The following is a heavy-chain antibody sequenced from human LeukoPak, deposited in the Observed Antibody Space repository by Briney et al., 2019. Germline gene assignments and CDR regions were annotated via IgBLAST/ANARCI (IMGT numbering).Heavy chain of an antibody. V-gene: IGHV4-30-4*01. D-gene: IGHD3-3*01. CDR3: ARGPYPPTSFEWFPEVD. Sequence: PSETLTLTCTVSGGSISSGDYYWRWIRQPPGKGLEWIGYIYYSGSTYYNPSLKSRVTISVDTSKNQFSLKLSSVTAADTAVYYCARGPYPPTSFEWFPEVDWGQGTLVTVSS. CDR1: GGSISSGDYY. J-gene: IGHJ4*02. CDR2: IYYSGST.